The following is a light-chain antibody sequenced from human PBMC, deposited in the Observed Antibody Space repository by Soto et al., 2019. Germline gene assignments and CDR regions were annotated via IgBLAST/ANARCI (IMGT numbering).Light chain of an antibody. V-gene: IGLV3-27*01. J-gene: IGLJ2*01. Sequence: SYELTQPSSVSVSPGQTARITCSGDVLAKKYARWFQQKPGQAPVLVIYKDSERPSGIPERFSGSSSGTTVTLTISGAQVEDEADYYCYSAADNSVEFGGGTKVTVL. CDR3: YSAADNSVE. CDR2: KDS. CDR1: VLAKKY.